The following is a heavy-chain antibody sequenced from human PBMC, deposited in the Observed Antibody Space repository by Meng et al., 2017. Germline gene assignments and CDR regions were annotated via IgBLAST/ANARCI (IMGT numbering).Heavy chain of an antibody. D-gene: IGHD3-22*01. Sequence: SVKVSCKASGGTFSSYAISWVRQAPGQGLEWMGGIIPIFGTANYAQKFQGRVKITTDESTSTAYMELSSLRSEDTAVYYCARGKKRITMIVVVITTDYYYYGMDVWGQGTTVTVSS. V-gene: IGHV1-69*05. CDR3: ARGKKRITMIVVVITTDYYYYGMDV. CDR2: IIPIFGTA. CDR1: GGTFSSYA. J-gene: IGHJ6*02.